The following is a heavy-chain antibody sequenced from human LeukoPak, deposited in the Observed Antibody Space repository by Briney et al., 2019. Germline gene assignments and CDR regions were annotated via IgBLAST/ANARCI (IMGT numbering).Heavy chain of an antibody. Sequence: GASVTVSCKSSGYTFTIYFIHWVRQAPGQGQGWMGVPNLSDGATTYAQKFQGRVTMTRDTSTSTVYMDLNSLRSEDTAVYYCARDLGSDQTGTIPGGLDYWGQGTLVTVSA. D-gene: IGHD1-7*01. CDR1: GYTFTIYF. CDR3: ARDLGSDQTGTIPGGLDY. CDR2: PNLSDGAT. V-gene: IGHV1-46*01. J-gene: IGHJ4*02.